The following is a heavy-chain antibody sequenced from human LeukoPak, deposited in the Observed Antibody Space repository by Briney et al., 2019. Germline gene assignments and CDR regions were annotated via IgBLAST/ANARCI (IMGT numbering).Heavy chain of an antibody. Sequence: GGSLRLSCAASGFTFSSYSMNWVRQAPGKGLEWVSSISSSSSYIYYADSVKGRFTISRDNAKKSLYLQMNSLRAEDTAVYYCAREGTMVRGVKKAFDIWGQGTMVTVSS. D-gene: IGHD3-10*01. CDR3: AREGTMVRGVKKAFDI. CDR2: ISSSSSYI. CDR1: GFTFSSYS. J-gene: IGHJ3*02. V-gene: IGHV3-21*01.